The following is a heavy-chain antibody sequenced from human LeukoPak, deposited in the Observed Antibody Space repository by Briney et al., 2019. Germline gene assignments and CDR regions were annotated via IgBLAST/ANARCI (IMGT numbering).Heavy chain of an antibody. CDR3: ARVYSYGYVGAFDI. J-gene: IGHJ3*02. Sequence: SETLSLTCTVSGGSISSYYWSWIRQPPGKGLEWIGYIYNSGSTNYNPSLKSRVTISVDTSKNQFSLKLSSVTAADTAVYYCARVYSYGYVGAFDIWGQGTMVTVSS. D-gene: IGHD5-18*01. CDR2: IYNSGST. CDR1: GGSISSYY. V-gene: IGHV4-59*01.